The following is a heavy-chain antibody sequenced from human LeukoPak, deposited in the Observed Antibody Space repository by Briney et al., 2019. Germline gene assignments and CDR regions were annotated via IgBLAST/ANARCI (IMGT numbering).Heavy chain of an antibody. V-gene: IGHV3-11*04. CDR2: ISSSGSTI. D-gene: IGHD1-26*01. CDR3: ARDLSRIVGAPTFDC. CDR1: GFTFSDYY. Sequence: GGSLRLSCAASGFTFSDYYMSWIRQAPGKGLEWVSYISSSGSTIYYADSVKGRFTISRDNAKNSLYLQMNSLRAEDTAVYYCARDLSRIVGAPTFDCWGQGTLVTVSS. J-gene: IGHJ4*02.